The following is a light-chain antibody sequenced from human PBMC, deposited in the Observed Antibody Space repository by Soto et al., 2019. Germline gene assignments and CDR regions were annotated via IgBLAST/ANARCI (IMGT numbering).Light chain of an antibody. CDR1: SSNIGTGYE. V-gene: IGLV1-40*01. J-gene: IGLJ2*01. CDR2: GNS. Sequence: QSVLTQPPSVSGAPGQRVTMSCTGSSSNIGTGYEVHWYQQLPGTAPKLLIYGNSNRPSGVPDRFSGSKSGTSASLAITGLQAEDEADYYCQSYDSNLSVVFGGGTKLTVL. CDR3: QSYDSNLSVV.